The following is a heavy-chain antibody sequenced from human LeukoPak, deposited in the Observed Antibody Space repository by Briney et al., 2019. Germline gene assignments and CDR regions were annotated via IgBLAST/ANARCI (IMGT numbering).Heavy chain of an antibody. CDR1: GFSLSTSGVG. D-gene: IGHD2-2*01. Sequence: SGPTLVKPTQTLTLTCTFSGFSLSTSGVGVGWIRQPPGKALEWLALIYWNDDKRYSPSLKSRLTITKDTSKNQVVLTMTNMDPVDTATYYCAHEGIVVVPAASGYFDYCGQGTLVTVSS. V-gene: IGHV2-5*01. CDR3: AHEGIVVVPAASGYFDY. J-gene: IGHJ4*02. CDR2: IYWNDDK.